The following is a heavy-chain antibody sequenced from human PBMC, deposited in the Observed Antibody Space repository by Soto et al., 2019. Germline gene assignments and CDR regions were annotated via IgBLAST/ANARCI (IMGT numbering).Heavy chain of an antibody. CDR2: IYSGGST. V-gene: IGHV3-66*01. J-gene: IGHJ4*02. CDR3: ARDPWAADY. CDR1: GFTVSTKY. D-gene: IGHD3-16*01. Sequence: EVQLVESGGGLVQPGGSLRLSCAASGFTVSTKYMRWVRQAPGKGLEWVSVIYSGGSTFYADSVRGRFTIPRDNSKNTENLQMNSLRAEDTAVYYCARDPWAADYWGQGTLVTVSS.